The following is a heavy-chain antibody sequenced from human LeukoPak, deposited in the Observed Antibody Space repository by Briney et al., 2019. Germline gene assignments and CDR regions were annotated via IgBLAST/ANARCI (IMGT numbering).Heavy chain of an antibody. J-gene: IGHJ6*04. D-gene: IGHD2-2*01. Sequence: ASVKVSCKASGYTFTGYYMHWVRQAPGQGLEWMGWINPNSGGTNYAQKFQGRVTMTRDTSISTAYMEVSRLRFDDTALYYCARGRPYCTSTSCYDLASKLDVWGKGTTVTVSS. CDR1: GYTFTGYY. CDR2: INPNSGGT. V-gene: IGHV1-2*02. CDR3: ARGRPYCTSTSCYDLASKLDV.